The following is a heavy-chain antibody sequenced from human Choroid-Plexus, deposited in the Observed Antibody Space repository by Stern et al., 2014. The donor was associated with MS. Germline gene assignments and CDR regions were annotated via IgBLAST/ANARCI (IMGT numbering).Heavy chain of an antibody. Sequence: QVQLVESGSELKKPGASVKVSCRASGYNLTTYAINWGRQAPGQGLEWMGWINAEAGNPTFAQGFTGRFVFSLDTSINTAFLQISSLKAEDSALYDCATWGAGSSPPLFYWGQGTLVTVSS. CDR1: GYNLTTYA. CDR2: INAEAGNP. CDR3: ATWGAGSSPPLFY. V-gene: IGHV7-4-1*02. J-gene: IGHJ4*02. D-gene: IGHD6-6*01.